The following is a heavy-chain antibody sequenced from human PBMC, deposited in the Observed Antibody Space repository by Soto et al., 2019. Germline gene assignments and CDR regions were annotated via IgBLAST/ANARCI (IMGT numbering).Heavy chain of an antibody. CDR2: IIPMSGTT. V-gene: IGHV1-69*12. J-gene: IGHJ4*02. Sequence: QVHLVQSGAEVKKPGSSVKVSCKASGGAFTSYSFHWVRQAPGQGLEWMGGIIPMSGTTNYGLKFQGRVTMTADVPTNTAYIELSSLRSEDTAIYYCARDNTGLDYWGQGTLVTVSS. CDR3: ARDNTGLDY. D-gene: IGHD1-1*01. CDR1: GGAFTSYS.